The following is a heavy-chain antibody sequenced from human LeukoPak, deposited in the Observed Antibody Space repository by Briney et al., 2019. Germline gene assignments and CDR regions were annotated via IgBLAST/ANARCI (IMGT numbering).Heavy chain of an antibody. CDR3: ARGFGSYYYYFDY. J-gene: IGHJ4*02. D-gene: IGHD1-26*01. CDR2: ISYDGSNK. V-gene: IGHV3-30*04. Sequence: PGGSLRLSCAASGFTFSSYAMHWVRQAPGKGLEWVAVISYDGSNKYYADSVKGRFTISRDNSKNTLYLQMNSLRAEDTAVYYCARGFGSYYYYFDYWGQGTLVTVSS. CDR1: GFTFSSYA.